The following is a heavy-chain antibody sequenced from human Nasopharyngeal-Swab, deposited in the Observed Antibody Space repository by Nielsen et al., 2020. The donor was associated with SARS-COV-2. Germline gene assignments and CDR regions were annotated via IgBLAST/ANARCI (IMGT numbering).Heavy chain of an antibody. CDR1: GYTFTSSD. CDR2: MNPNSGNT. J-gene: IGHJ5*02. V-gene: IGHV1-8*01. Sequence: ASVKVSCKASGYTFTSSDINWVRQATGQRLEWMGWMNPNSGNTGYAQKFQGRVTMTRNTSTSTAYMELSSLRSEDTAVYYCAREAVYGGFDPWGQGTLVTVSS. D-gene: IGHD5/OR15-5a*01. CDR3: AREAVYGGFDP.